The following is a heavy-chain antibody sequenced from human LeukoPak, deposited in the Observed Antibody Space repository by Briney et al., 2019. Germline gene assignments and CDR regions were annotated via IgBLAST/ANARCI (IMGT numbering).Heavy chain of an antibody. CDR3: AKDAGFHGYGDFFFDY. CDR1: GFIISSYW. CDR2: IKQDGSDK. Sequence: GGSLRLSCAASGFIISSYWMSWVRQAPGKGLEWVANIKQDGSDKYYVDSVKGRFTISRDNAKTSLYLQMNSLRAEDTAVYYCAKDAGFHGYGDFFFDYWGQGTLVTVSS. V-gene: IGHV3-7*01. J-gene: IGHJ4*02. D-gene: IGHD4-17*01.